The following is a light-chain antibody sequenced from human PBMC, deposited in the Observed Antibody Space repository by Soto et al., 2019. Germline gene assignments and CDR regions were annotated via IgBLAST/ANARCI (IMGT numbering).Light chain of an antibody. CDR1: QSLLNSNGNNY. Sequence: DIVMTQFPLSLPVTPGEPASISCTSSQSLLNSNGNNYLDWYLQKPGQSPQLLIHLGSKRASGVXDXXSASGSGTSFTLKISRVEAEDVGVYYCMQDLRTPWTFGQGTKVEIK. J-gene: IGKJ1*01. CDR3: MQDLRTPWT. V-gene: IGKV2-28*01. CDR2: LGS.